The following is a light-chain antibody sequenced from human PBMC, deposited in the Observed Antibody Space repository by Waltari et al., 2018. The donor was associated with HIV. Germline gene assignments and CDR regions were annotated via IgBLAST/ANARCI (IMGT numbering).Light chain of an antibody. CDR2: AAS. J-gene: IGKJ4*01. CDR3: QESHSSSLT. CDR1: QSVSTY. Sequence: DIQMTQPPSSLSASVGDRVPITCRASQSVSTYLNWYQYKPGKAPKLLIYAASSLQSGVPSRFSGSGSGTDFTLTISSLQRDDSATYYCQESHSSSLTFGGGTGVEI. V-gene: IGKV1-39*01.